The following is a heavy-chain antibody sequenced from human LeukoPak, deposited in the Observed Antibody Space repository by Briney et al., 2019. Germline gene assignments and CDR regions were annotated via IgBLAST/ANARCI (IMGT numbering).Heavy chain of an antibody. CDR3: ARISGPGDP. J-gene: IGHJ5*02. D-gene: IGHD3-10*01. CDR2: INHSGST. CDR1: GGSFSGYY. Sequence: SETLSLTCAVYGGSFSGYYWSWIRQPPGKGLEWIGEINHSGSTNYNPSLKSRVTISVDTSKNQFSLKLSSVTAADTAVYYCARISGPGDPWGQGTRVTVSS. V-gene: IGHV4-34*01.